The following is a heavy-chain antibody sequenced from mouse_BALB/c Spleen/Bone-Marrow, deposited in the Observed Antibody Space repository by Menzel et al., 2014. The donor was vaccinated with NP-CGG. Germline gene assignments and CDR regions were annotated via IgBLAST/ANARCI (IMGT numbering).Heavy chain of an antibody. J-gene: IGHJ4*01. CDR3: ARALTGNYYAMDY. D-gene: IGHD4-1*01. Sequence: QVQLQQSGPGLVSPPQSLSITCTVSGFSLTSYGVRWVRQPPGKGLEWLGVIWAGGNTNYNSALMSRLSISKDNSKSXVFLKMNSLQTDDTAMYYCARALTGNYYAMDYWGQGTSVTVSS. CDR2: IWAGGNT. V-gene: IGHV2-9*02. CDR1: GFSLTSYG.